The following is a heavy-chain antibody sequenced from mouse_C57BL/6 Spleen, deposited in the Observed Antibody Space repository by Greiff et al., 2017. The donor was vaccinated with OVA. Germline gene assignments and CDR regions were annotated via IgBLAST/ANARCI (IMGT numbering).Heavy chain of an antibody. V-gene: IGHV2-9-1*01. J-gene: IGHJ4*01. CDR2: IWPGGGT. Sequence: VQLQESGPGLVAPSPSLSLTCTVSGFSLTSYAISWVRQPPGQGLEWLGVIWPGGGTNYNSALKSRLSISKDNSKGQVFLKMNRLQTDETARYYCARNGGNTMDYWGQGTSVTVSS. CDR1: GFSLTSYA. CDR3: ARNGGNTMDY. D-gene: IGHD5-1-1*01.